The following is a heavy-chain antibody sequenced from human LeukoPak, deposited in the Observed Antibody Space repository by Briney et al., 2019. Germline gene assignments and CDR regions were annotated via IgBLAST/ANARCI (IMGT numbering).Heavy chain of an antibody. CDR1: GGSISSYY. Sequence: SETLSLTCTVSGGSISSYYWSWIRQPPGKGRDGIGYFYYSGSTNYNPSLKSRVTISVDTSKNQFSLKLSSVTAADTAVYYCARSGGGWQGGSWEYYFDYWGQGTLVTVSS. J-gene: IGHJ4*02. D-gene: IGHD2-15*01. CDR3: ARSGGGWQGGSWEYYFDY. CDR2: FYYSGST. V-gene: IGHV4-59*08.